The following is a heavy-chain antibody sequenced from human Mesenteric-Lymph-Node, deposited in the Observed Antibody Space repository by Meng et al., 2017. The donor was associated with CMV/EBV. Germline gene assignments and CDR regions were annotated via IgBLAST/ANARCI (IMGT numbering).Heavy chain of an antibody. CDR1: GFTFDAHA. CDR3: ARGDYCSSTSCYFGDFDY. D-gene: IGHD2-2*01. Sequence: GGSLRLSCAASGFTFDAHAMHWVRQAPGKGLEWVSLISWDGGSTYYADSVKGRFTISRDNSKNSLYLQMNTLRADDTALYYCARGDYCSSTSCYFGDFDYWGQGTLVTSPQ. CDR2: ISWDGGST. V-gene: IGHV3-43D*03. J-gene: IGHJ4*02.